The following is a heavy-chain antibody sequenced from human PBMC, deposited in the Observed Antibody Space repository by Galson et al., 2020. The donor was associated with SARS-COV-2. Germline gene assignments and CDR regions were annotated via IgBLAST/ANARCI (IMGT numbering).Heavy chain of an antibody. CDR2: ISSSSSYI. V-gene: IGHV3-21*01. CDR3: ARDLAVNYYDTSCYYYVPRAFDI. CDR1: GFTFSTYS. Sequence: TGGSLRLSCAASGFTFSTYSMNWVRQAPGKGLEWVSFISSSSSYIYYADSVKGRFTISRDNAKNSLYLQMNSLRAEDTAVYYCARDLAVNYYDTSCYYYVPRAFDIWGQGTMVTVSS. D-gene: IGHD3-22*01. J-gene: IGHJ3*02.